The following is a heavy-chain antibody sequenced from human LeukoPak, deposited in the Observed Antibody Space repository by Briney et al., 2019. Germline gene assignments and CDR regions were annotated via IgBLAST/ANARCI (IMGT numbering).Heavy chain of an antibody. CDR1: GGTFSSYA. Sequence: ASVKVSCKASGGTFSSYAISWVRQAPGQGLDWMGGIIPLFGTAHYAQKFQGRVTITADESTSTAYIGLRSLRSEDTAVYYCARVWGQGSSGYYPFWGQGTLVTVSS. CDR2: IIPLFGTA. V-gene: IGHV1-69*01. J-gene: IGHJ1*01. D-gene: IGHD3-22*01. CDR3: ARVWGQGSSGYYPF.